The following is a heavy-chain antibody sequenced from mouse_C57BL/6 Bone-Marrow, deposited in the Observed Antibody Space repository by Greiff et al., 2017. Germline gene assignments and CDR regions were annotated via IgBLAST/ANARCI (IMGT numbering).Heavy chain of an antibody. CDR3: ARVYYGYDEAMDY. D-gene: IGHD2-2*01. CDR2: IDTSDSYT. CDR1: GYTFTSYW. Sequence: QVQLQQPGAELVKPGASVKLSCKASGYTFTSYWMQWVKQRPGQGLELIGEIDTSDSYTNYTQKFKGKATLPVDTSSSTAYMQLSSLTSEDSAVYYCARVYYGYDEAMDYWGQGTSATVSS. J-gene: IGHJ4*01. V-gene: IGHV1-50*01.